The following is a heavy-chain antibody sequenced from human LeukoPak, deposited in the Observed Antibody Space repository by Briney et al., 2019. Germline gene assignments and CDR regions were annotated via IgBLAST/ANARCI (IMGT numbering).Heavy chain of an antibody. J-gene: IGHJ4*02. D-gene: IGHD6-25*01. Sequence: GGSLRLSCAASGFTFSDYSMNWVRQAPGKGLEWISYISRSSAIYYADSAKGRFAISRDNAKNSLYLQMSSLRAEDTAVYYCVRDVSSGSSPYWGQGALVTVSS. CDR1: GFTFSDYS. V-gene: IGHV3-48*01. CDR3: VRDVSSGSSPY. CDR2: ISRSSAI.